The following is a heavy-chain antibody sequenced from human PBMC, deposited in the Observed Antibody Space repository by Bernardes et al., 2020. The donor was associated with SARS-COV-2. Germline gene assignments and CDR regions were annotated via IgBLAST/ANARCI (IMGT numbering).Heavy chain of an antibody. CDR1: GGSSKYYY. D-gene: IGHD2-8*01. Sequence: LSLTCTVSGGSSKYYYWSWIRQPPGKALEWIGYIYTSGTTNYNPSLKSRVTIAIDTSKNQFSLKLSSVTAADTAVYYCARHARDCTRGVCQTYYYYAMDVWGQGTTVTVSS. V-gene: IGHV4-4*08. J-gene: IGHJ6*02. CDR2: IYTSGTT. CDR3: ARHARDCTRGVCQTYYYYAMDV.